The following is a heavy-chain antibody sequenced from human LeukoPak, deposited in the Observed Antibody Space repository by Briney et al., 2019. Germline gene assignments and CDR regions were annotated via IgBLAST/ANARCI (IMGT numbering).Heavy chain of an antibody. Sequence: PSETLSLTCTVSSGSISTSNYYWGWVRQPPGKALEWIGNIFYSGSTYYSPSLKSRVTISLDTSRNQFSLKLNSVTAADTAVYYCARARYGSGSYHFMDVWGKGTTVTISS. CDR3: ARARYGSGSYHFMDV. CDR2: IFYSGST. CDR1: SGSISTSNYY. D-gene: IGHD3-10*01. J-gene: IGHJ6*03. V-gene: IGHV4-39*07.